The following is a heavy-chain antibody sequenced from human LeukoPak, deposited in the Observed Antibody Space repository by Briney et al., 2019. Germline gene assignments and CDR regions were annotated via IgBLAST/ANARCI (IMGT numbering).Heavy chain of an antibody. V-gene: IGHV1-2*02. Sequence: ASVKVSCKASGYTFTGYYMHWVRQAPGQGLEWMGWINPNSGGTNYAQKFQGRVTLTRDTSISTAYMELRRMRSDDTAVYYCASGFWSGYYTGAYWGQGTLVTVSS. CDR1: GYTFTGYY. CDR3: ASGFWSGYYTGAY. D-gene: IGHD3-3*01. J-gene: IGHJ4*02. CDR2: INPNSGGT.